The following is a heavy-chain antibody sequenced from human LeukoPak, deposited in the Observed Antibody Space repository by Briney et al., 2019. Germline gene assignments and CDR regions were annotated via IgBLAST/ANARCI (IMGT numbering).Heavy chain of an antibody. CDR2: ITSSGSYI. CDR1: GFTFNNSN. CDR3: ARAITYYELFTGYSREYYFDD. Sequence: GGSLRLSCAASGFTFNNSNMNWVRQAPGKGLEWVSSITSSGSYIYYVDLVKGRFTISRDNAKSSLYLQMNSLRAEDTAVYYCARAITYYELFTGYSREYYFDDWGQGILVTVSS. D-gene: IGHD3-9*01. V-gene: IGHV3-21*01. J-gene: IGHJ4*02.